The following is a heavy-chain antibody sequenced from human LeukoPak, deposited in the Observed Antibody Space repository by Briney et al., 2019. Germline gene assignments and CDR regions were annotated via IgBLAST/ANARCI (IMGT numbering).Heavy chain of an antibody. CDR2: IYSDNT. D-gene: IGHD4/OR15-4a*01. CDR1: GFTVSSNS. CDR3: ARRAGAYSHPYDY. Sequence: GGSLRLSCTVYGFTVSSNSMSWVRQAPGKGLEWVSFIYSDNTRYSDSVKGRFTISRDNSKNTLYLQMNSLRAEDTAVYYCARRAGAYSHPYDYWGQGTLVTVSS. J-gene: IGHJ4*02. V-gene: IGHV3-53*01.